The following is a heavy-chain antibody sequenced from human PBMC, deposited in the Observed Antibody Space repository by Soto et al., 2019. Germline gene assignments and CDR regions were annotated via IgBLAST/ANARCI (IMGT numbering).Heavy chain of an antibody. J-gene: IGHJ3*02. CDR3: ARDESGGYDSLIGYWRNAFDI. Sequence: GASVKVSCKASGYSVSSYGISWVRQAPGQGLEWMGWIDPYNGKTNYEQKFQGRVTMTKDTSTRTAYMELRNLRSDDTAVYYCARDESGGYDSLIGYWRNAFDIWGQGTMVTVSS. CDR2: IDPYNGKT. D-gene: IGHD3-3*01. V-gene: IGHV1-18*01. CDR1: GYSVSSYG.